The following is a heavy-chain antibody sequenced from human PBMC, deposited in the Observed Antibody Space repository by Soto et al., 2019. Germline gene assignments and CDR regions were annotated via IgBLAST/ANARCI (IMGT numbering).Heavy chain of an antibody. CDR1: GFTFSSFA. V-gene: IGHV3-30-3*01. CDR3: ARDRRQWTNYYYYGMDV. Sequence: QVQLVESGGGVVQPGRSLRVSCAASGFTFSSFAMHWVRQAPGEGLEWVAVVSYDGGNKSYADSVKGRFSISRDNSKNTLYLQMNSLRAEDTAMYYCARDRRQWTNYYYYGMDVWGHGTTVTVSS. J-gene: IGHJ6*02. D-gene: IGHD6-19*01. CDR2: VSYDGGNK.